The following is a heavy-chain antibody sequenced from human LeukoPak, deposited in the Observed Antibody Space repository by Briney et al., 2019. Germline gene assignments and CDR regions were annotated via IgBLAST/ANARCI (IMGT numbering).Heavy chain of an antibody. CDR2: INGNGGST. V-gene: IGHV3-20*04. J-gene: IGHJ4*02. D-gene: IGHD1-26*01. Sequence: GGSLRLSCAASGFNFEDYGMSWVCQGPGKGLEWVSGINGNGGSTGYADSVKGRFAISRDNAKNSLYLQMNSLRPEDTALYYCARGSGLYYSDSWGQGTLVTVSS. CDR1: GFNFEDYG. CDR3: ARGSGLYYSDS.